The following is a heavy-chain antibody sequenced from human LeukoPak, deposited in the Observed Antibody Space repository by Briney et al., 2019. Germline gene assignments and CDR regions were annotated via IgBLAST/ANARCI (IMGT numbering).Heavy chain of an antibody. J-gene: IGHJ4*02. D-gene: IGHD5-24*01. CDR3: ARSGEMATIMGD. CDR1: GFTVSSNY. Sequence: GGSLRLSCAASGFTVSSNYTSWVRQAPGKGLEWVSVIYSGGSTYYADSVKGRFTISRDNSKNTLSLQMNSLRAEDTAVYYCARSGEMATIMGDWGQGTLVTVSS. CDR2: IYSGGST. V-gene: IGHV3-53*01.